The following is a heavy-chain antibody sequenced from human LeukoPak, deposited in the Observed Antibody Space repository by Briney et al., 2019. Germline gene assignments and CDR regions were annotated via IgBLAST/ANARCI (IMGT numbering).Heavy chain of an antibody. Sequence: GGSLRLSCAASGFTFRSYAMSWVRQAAGKGLEWVSAISGSGGSTYYADSVKGRFTISRDNSKNTLYLQMNSLRTEDTAVYYCANGGSYYKRGIWGQGTLVTVSS. J-gene: IGHJ4*02. V-gene: IGHV3-23*01. CDR3: ANGGSYYKRGI. D-gene: IGHD3-10*01. CDR2: ISGSGGST. CDR1: GFTFRSYA.